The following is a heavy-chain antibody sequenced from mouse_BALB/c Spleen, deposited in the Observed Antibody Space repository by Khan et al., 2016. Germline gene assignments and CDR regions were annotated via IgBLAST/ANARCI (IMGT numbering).Heavy chain of an antibody. V-gene: IGHV4-1*02. D-gene: IGHD2-4*01. CDR3: AREGDYGGAWFAY. J-gene: IGHJ3*01. Sequence: EVKLLESGGGLVQPGGSLKLSCAASEFDFSRYWMNWVRQAPGKGLEWIGEINPDSSTINYTPSLKDNFIISRDNAKNTLYLQMSKVRSEDTALYYCAREGDYGGAWFAYWGQGTLVTVSA. CDR1: EFDFSRYW. CDR2: INPDSSTI.